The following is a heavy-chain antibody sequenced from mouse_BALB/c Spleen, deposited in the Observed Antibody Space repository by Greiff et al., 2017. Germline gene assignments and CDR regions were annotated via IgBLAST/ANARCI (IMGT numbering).Heavy chain of an antibody. CDR3: ASDLSYDSLAWFAY. Sequence: EVKLVESGGGLVKPGGSLKLSCAASGFTFSDYYMYWVRQTPEKRLEWVATISDGGSYTYYPDSVKGRFTISRDTAKNNLYLQMSSLKSEDTAMYYCASDLSYDSLAWFAYWGQGTLVTVSA. D-gene: IGHD2-4*01. CDR1: GFTFSDYY. J-gene: IGHJ3*01. CDR2: ISDGGSYT. V-gene: IGHV5-4*02.